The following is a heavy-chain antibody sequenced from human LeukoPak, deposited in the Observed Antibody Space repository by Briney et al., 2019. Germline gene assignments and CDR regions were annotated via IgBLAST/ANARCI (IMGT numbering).Heavy chain of an antibody. V-gene: IGHV1-24*01. CDR3: ATDLVRGVIIKGSFDY. J-gene: IGHJ4*02. CDR1: GYTLTELS. D-gene: IGHD3-10*01. Sequence: ASVKVSCKVSGYTLTELSMHWVRQAPGKGLEWMGGFDPEDGETIYAQKFQGRVTMTEDTSTDTAYMELSSLRSEDTAVYYCATDLVRGVIIKGSFDYWGQGTLVTVSS. CDR2: FDPEDGET.